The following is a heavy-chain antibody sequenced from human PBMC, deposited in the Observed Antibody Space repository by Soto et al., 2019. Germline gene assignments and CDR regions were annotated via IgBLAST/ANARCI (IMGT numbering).Heavy chain of an antibody. J-gene: IGHJ5*02. CDR3: ARGVHCSSTSCYTYSSSSIRWWDNWFDP. CDR1: GGSFSGYY. V-gene: IGHV4-34*01. D-gene: IGHD2-2*02. CDR2: INHSGST. Sequence: PSETLSLTCAVYGGSFSGYYWSWIRQPPGKGLEWIGEINHSGSTNYNPSLKSRVTISVDTSKNQFSLKLSSVTAADTAVYHCARGVHCSSTSCYTYSSSSIRWWDNWFDPWGQGTLVTVSS.